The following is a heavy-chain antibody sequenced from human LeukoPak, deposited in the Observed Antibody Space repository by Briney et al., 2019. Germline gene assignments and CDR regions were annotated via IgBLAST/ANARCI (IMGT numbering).Heavy chain of an antibody. Sequence: KTSETLSLTCAVYGGSFSGYYWSWIRQPPGKGLEWIGEINHSGSTNYNPSLKSRVTISVDTSKNQFSLKLSFVTAADTAVYYCARGRRYFDWSRQYYFDYWGQGTLVTVSS. J-gene: IGHJ4*02. CDR3: ARGRRYFDWSRQYYFDY. CDR1: GGSFSGYY. D-gene: IGHD3-9*01. V-gene: IGHV4-34*01. CDR2: INHSGST.